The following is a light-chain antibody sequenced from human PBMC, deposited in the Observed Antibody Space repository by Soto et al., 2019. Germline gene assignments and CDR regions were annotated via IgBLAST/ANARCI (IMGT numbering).Light chain of an antibody. CDR3: PQHGSSPFT. V-gene: IGKV3-20*01. CDR1: QSDGSNY. CDR2: GAS. Sequence: EIVLTQSPGTLSLSPGARATLSCSASQSDGSNYLAWYQQKPGQAPRLLIYGASNRATGIPDRFSASGSGTDFTLTISRLKPEDFAVYYCPQHGSSPFTFGPGTKVDI. J-gene: IGKJ3*01.